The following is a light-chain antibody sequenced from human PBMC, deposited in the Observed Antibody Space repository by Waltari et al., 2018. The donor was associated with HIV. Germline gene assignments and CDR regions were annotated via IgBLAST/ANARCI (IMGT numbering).Light chain of an antibody. J-gene: IGKJ1*01. Sequence: EIVMTQSPATLSVSPGERATLSCRASQSVSSNLAWYQQKAGQAPRLLIYGASTRATGIPARFSGSVSGTEFNFTISGLQSEDFAVYYCQQYNNWPPKTFGQGTKVEIK. CDR1: QSVSSN. CDR2: GAS. CDR3: QQYNNWPPKT. V-gene: IGKV3-15*01.